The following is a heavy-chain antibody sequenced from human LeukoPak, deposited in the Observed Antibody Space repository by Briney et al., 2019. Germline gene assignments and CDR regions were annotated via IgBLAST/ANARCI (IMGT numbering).Heavy chain of an antibody. V-gene: IGHV3-21*01. J-gene: IGHJ6*03. CDR3: ASNPVVATSQGYYYYYYMDV. Sequence: GGSLRLSCATSGFTFNNYNMNWVRQAPGRALEWVSSITSSGTYIFYADSVKGRFTISRDNAKNSLYLQMNSLGPEDTAVYYCASNPVVATSQGYYYYYYMDVWGKGTTVTISS. D-gene: IGHD5-12*01. CDR1: GFTFNNYN. CDR2: ITSSGTYI.